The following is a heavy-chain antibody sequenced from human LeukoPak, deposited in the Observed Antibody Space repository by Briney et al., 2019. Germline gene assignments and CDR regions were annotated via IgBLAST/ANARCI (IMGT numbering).Heavy chain of an antibody. D-gene: IGHD6-6*01. V-gene: IGHV3-21*01. Sequence: GGSLRLSCAASGFTFSSYSMNWVRQAPGKGLEWVSSISSSSSYIYYADSVKGRFTISRDNAKNSLYLQMNSLRAEDTAVYYCARDRLQGYFDYWAREPWSPSPQ. J-gene: IGHJ4*02. CDR2: ISSSSSYI. CDR3: ARDRLQGYFDY. CDR1: GFTFSSYS.